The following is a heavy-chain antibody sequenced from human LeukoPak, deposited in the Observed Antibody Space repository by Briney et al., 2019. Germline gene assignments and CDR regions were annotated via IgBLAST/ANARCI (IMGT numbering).Heavy chain of an antibody. D-gene: IGHD5-18*01. CDR2: ISSSSSTI. V-gene: IGHV3-48*01. CDR3: AGGYSYGPNWFDP. CDR1: GFTFSSYS. J-gene: IGHJ5*02. Sequence: PGGSLRLSCAASGFTFSSYSMNWVRQAPGKGLEWVSYISSSSSTIYYADSVKGRFTISRDNAKNSLYLQMNSLRAEDTAVYCCAGGYSYGPNWFDPWGQGTLVTVSS.